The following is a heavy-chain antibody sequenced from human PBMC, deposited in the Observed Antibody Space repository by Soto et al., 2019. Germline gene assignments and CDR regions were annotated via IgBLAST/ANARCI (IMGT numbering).Heavy chain of an antibody. CDR3: ATGTRARHYYDSSGYYVFDY. CDR1: GYTLTELS. D-gene: IGHD3-22*01. V-gene: IGHV1-24*01. J-gene: IGHJ4*02. Sequence: ASVKVSCKVSGYTLTELSMHWVRQAPGKGLEWMGGFDPEDGEAIYAQKFQGRVTMTEDTSTDTAYMELSSLRSEDTAVYYCATGTRARHYYDSSGYYVFDYWGQGTLVTVSS. CDR2: FDPEDGEA.